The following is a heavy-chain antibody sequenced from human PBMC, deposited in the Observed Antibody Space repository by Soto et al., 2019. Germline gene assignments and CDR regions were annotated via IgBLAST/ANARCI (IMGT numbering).Heavy chain of an antibody. D-gene: IGHD1-1*01. Sequence: GGSLRLSCAASGFTLSTYWMSWVRQAPGKGLEWVANIKPDGSQKWYVDSVKGRFTISRDNARNSLYLQMNSLRVDDTAVYYCVRVDKQLGTTFFDHWGQGILVTVSS. CDR2: IKPDGSQK. J-gene: IGHJ4*02. V-gene: IGHV3-7*05. CDR3: VRVDKQLGTTFFDH. CDR1: GFTLSTYW.